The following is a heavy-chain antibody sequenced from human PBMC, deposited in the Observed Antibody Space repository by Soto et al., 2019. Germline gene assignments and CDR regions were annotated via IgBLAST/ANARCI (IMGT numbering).Heavy chain of an antibody. CDR3: ARGFFRPPSTPNFDY. V-gene: IGHV4-59*12. CDR1: GGSISNYY. CDR2: IYYSGST. Sequence: SETLSLTCTVSGGSISNYYWSWIRQPPGKGLEWIGYIYYSGSTNYNPSLKSRVTTSVDKSITTAYLQWSSLKASDTAMYYCARGFFRPPSTPNFDYWGLGTLVTVSS. D-gene: IGHD3-3*01. J-gene: IGHJ4*02.